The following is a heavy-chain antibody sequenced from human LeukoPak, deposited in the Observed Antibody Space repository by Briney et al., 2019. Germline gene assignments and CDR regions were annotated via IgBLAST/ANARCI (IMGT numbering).Heavy chain of an antibody. J-gene: IGHJ4*02. Sequence: PSQTLSLTCAVSGGSISSGGYSWSWIRQPPGKGLEWIGYIYHSGSTYYNPSLKSRVTISVDRSKNQFSLKLSSVTAADTAVYYCARDRYGDHTYFDYWGQGTLVTVSS. CDR3: ARDRYGDHTYFDY. D-gene: IGHD4-17*01. V-gene: IGHV4-30-2*01. CDR2: IYHSGST. CDR1: GGSISSGGYS.